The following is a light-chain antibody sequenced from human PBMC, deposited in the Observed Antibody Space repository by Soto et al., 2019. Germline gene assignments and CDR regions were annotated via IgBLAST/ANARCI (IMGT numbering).Light chain of an antibody. V-gene: IGLV7-46*01. CDR2: DTT. Sequence: VVTQEPSLTVSPGGTVTLTCGSSTGAVTNGHYPYWFQQKPGQAPRTLIYDTTNRHSWTPARFSGSLLGGKAALTLSGAQPEDEAEYYCLLSYNGPYVFGTGTKVTAL. J-gene: IGLJ1*01. CDR1: TGAVTNGHY. CDR3: LLSYNGPYV.